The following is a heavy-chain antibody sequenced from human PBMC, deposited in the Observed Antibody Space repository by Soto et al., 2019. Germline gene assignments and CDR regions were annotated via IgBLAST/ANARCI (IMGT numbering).Heavy chain of an antibody. CDR3: AKDRPPVYCSSTSCYKDY. Sequence: GGSLRLSCAASGFTFSSYAMSWVRQAPGKGLEWVSAISGSGGSTYYADSVKGRFTISRDNSKNTLYLQMNSLRAEDTAVYYCAKDRPPVYCSSTSCYKDYWGQGTLVTVSS. CDR1: GFTFSSYA. D-gene: IGHD2-2*02. CDR2: ISGSGGST. V-gene: IGHV3-23*01. J-gene: IGHJ4*02.